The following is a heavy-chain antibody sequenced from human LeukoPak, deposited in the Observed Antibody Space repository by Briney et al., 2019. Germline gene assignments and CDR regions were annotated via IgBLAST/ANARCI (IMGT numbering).Heavy chain of an antibody. D-gene: IGHD3-3*01. CDR3: ARSKLTTAYDFWSGYSYYYYMDV. V-gene: IGHV1-69*05. CDR1: GGTFSSYA. CDR2: IIPISGTA. J-gene: IGHJ6*03. Sequence: SVKVSCKASGGTFSSYAISWVRQAPGRGLEWMGGIIPISGTANYAQKFQGRVTITTDESTSTAYMELSSLRSEDTAVYYCARSKLTTAYDFWSGYSYYYYMDVWGKGTTVTVSS.